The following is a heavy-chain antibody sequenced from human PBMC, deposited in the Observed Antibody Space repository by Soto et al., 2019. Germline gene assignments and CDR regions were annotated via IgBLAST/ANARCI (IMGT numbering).Heavy chain of an antibody. CDR2: ISSSSSYI. J-gene: IGHJ5*02. Sequence: WGSLRLSCAASGFTFSSYSMNWVRQAPGKGLEWVSSISSSSSYIYYADSVKGRFTISRDNAKNSLYLQMNSLRAEDTAVYYCARGLYYYDSSGYYSPWGQGTLVT. V-gene: IGHV3-21*01. D-gene: IGHD3-22*01. CDR1: GFTFSSYS. CDR3: ARGLYYYDSSGYYSP.